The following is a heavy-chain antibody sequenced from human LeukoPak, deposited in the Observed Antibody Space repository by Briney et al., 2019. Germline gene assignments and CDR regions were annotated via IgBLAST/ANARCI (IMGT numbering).Heavy chain of an antibody. Sequence: SVKVSCKASGCTFSSYAISWVRQAPGQGLEWMGRIIPILGIANYAQKFQGRVTITADKSTSTAYMELSSLRSEDTAVYYCASPTTPRYYYGMDVWGQGTTVTVSS. J-gene: IGHJ6*02. CDR3: ASPTTPRYYYGMDV. CDR1: GCTFSSYA. V-gene: IGHV1-69*04. CDR2: IIPILGIA. D-gene: IGHD4-17*01.